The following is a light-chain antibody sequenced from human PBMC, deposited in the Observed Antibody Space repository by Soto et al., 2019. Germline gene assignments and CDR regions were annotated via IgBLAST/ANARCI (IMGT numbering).Light chain of an antibody. CDR1: QSVSSN. CDR2: GAS. V-gene: IGKV3-15*01. CDR3: QQYNNWPIT. Sequence: EIVMTQSPATLSVSPGERATLSCRASQSVSSNLAWYPQKPGQAPRLLIYGASTRETGIPARSSGSGAGTEFTRTISSLQSEDFAVYYCQQYNNWPITFGQGTRLEIK. J-gene: IGKJ5*01.